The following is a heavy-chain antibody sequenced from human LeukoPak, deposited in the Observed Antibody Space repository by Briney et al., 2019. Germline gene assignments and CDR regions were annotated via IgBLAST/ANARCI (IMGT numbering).Heavy chain of an antibody. D-gene: IGHD6-13*01. Sequence: PGGSLRLSCAASGFTFSNYAMSWVRQAPGKGLEWVSVIYSGGGTYYADSVRGRFTISRDNSKNTLYLQMNSLRAEDTAVYYCARGPTYSSSWYYFDYWGQGTLVTVSS. CDR1: GFTFSNYA. CDR2: IYSGGGT. CDR3: ARGPTYSSSWYYFDY. V-gene: IGHV3-53*01. J-gene: IGHJ4*02.